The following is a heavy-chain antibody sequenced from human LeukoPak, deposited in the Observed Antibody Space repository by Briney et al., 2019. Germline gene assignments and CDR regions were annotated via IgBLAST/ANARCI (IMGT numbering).Heavy chain of an antibody. D-gene: IGHD1-20*01. CDR1: GGTFSSYA. V-gene: IGHV1-69*04. CDR3: ARGQAYRRYNWNDNWFDP. J-gene: IGHJ5*02. Sequence: ASVKVSCKASGGTFSSYAISWVRQAPGQGLEWMGRIIPILGIANYAQKFQGRVTITADKSTSTAYMELSSLRSADTAVYYCARGQAYRRYNWNDNWFDPWGQGTLVTVSS. CDR2: IIPILGIA.